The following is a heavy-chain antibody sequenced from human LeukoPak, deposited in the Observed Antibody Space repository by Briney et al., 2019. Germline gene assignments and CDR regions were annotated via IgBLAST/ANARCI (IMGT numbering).Heavy chain of an antibody. J-gene: IGHJ1*01. CDR2: NSGSGGST. CDR1: GFTFSSYA. D-gene: IGHD3-22*01. CDR3: AKVEDYYDSSGYYPQYFQH. Sequence: GGSLRLSCAASGFTFSSYAMSWVRQAPGKGLEWVSANSGSGGSTYYADSVKGRFTISRDNSKNTLYLQMNSLRAEDTAVYYCAKVEDYYDSSGYYPQYFQHWGQGTLVTVSS. V-gene: IGHV3-23*01.